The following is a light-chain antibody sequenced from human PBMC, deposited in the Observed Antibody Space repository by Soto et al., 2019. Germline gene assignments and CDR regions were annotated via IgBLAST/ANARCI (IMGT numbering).Light chain of an antibody. Sequence: DIQMTHSPSTLSASVGDRVTITFPASQSISSWLAWYQQKPGKAPKLLVYKASSLESGVPSRFSGSGSGTEFTLTIASVQPEDFATYYCQQYSSYSPLTFGGGTKVDIK. J-gene: IGKJ4*01. CDR3: QQYSSYSPLT. CDR1: QSISSW. CDR2: KAS. V-gene: IGKV1-5*03.